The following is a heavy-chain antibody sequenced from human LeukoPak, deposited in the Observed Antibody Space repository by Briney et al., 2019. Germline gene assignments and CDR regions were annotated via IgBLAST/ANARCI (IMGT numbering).Heavy chain of an antibody. CDR3: ARDLDYYDSSGYWYFDY. J-gene: IGHJ4*02. V-gene: IGHV1-69*05. Sequence: ASVKVSCKASGGTFSSYAISWVRQAPGQGLEWMGRIIPIFGTANYAQKFQGRVTITTDESTSTAYMELSSLRSEDTAVYYCARDLDYYDSSGYWYFDYWGQGTLVTVSS. CDR2: IIPIFGTA. CDR1: GGTFSSYA. D-gene: IGHD3-22*01.